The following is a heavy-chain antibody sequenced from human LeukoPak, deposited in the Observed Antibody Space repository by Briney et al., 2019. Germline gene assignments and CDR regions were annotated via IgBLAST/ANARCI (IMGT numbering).Heavy chain of an antibody. J-gene: IGHJ4*02. D-gene: IGHD2-21*02. V-gene: IGHV3-11*01. CDR2: ISSSGSTI. Sequence: GGSLRLSCAASGFTFSDYYMSWIRQAPGKGLEWVSYISSSGSTIYYADSVKGRFTISRDNAKNSLYLQMNSLRAEDTAVYYCARGPPLAYCGGDCHLSAFDYWGQGTLVTVSS. CDR1: GFTFSDYY. CDR3: ARGPPLAYCGGDCHLSAFDY.